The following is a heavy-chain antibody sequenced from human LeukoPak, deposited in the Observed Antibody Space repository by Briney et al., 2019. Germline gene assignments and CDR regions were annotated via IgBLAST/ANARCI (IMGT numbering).Heavy chain of an antibody. J-gene: IGHJ4*02. Sequence: GASVKVSCKASGYTFTDYYMHWVQQAPGKGLEWMGRVDPEDGETIYAEKFQGRVTMTRNTSISTAYMELSSLRSEDTAVYYCARGHRGAAAGHDYWGQGTLVTVSS. V-gene: IGHV1-69-2*01. D-gene: IGHD6-13*01. CDR2: VDPEDGET. CDR1: GYTFTDYY. CDR3: ARGHRGAAAGHDY.